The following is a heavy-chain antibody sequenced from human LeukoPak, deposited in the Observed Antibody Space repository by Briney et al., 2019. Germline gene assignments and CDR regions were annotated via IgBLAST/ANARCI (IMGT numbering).Heavy chain of an antibody. CDR1: GFTFDDYA. D-gene: IGHD3/OR15-3a*01. J-gene: IGHJ4*02. CDR2: ISWNTGTI. V-gene: IGHV3-9*01. Sequence: PGRSLRLSCAASGFTFDDYAMHWVRQVPGKGLEWVSGISWNTGTIGYADSVKGRFTISRDNAKNSLYLQMNSLRAEDTAVYYCARDQDWAFDYWGQGILVTVSS. CDR3: ARDQDWAFDY.